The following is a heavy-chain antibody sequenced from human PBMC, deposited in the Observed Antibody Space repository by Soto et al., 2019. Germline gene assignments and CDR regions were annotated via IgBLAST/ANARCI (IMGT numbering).Heavy chain of an antibody. D-gene: IGHD3-10*01. CDR2: IHNSGST. CDR1: GGSITSYY. Sequence: QVQLQESGPGLVKPSETLSLTCTVSGGSITSYYWSWIRQPPGKGLEWIGYIHNSGSTSYNPSLQSRVTISADVSKNQSSLDLRSVTAADTAVYYCARRWSGTDYWGHGTVVTVSS. V-gene: IGHV4-59*01. J-gene: IGHJ4*01. CDR3: ARRWSGTDY.